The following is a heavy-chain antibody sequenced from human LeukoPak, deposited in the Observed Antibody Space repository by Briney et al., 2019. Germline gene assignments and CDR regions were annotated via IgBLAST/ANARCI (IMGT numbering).Heavy chain of an antibody. CDR3: ARDRSIAASGRSWYFDL. CDR1: GYTFTGYY. V-gene: IGHV1-46*01. D-gene: IGHD6-13*01. J-gene: IGHJ2*01. Sequence: GASVKVSCKASGYTFTGYYMHWVRQAPGQGLEWMGIINPSGGSTIYAHKFQGRVTMTRDMSTSTVYMELSSLRSEDTAVYYCARDRSIAASGRSWYFDLWGRGTLVTVSS. CDR2: INPSGGST.